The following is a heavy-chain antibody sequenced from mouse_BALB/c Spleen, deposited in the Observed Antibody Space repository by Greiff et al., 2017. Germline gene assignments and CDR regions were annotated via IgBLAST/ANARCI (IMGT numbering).Heavy chain of an antibody. CDR3: TRDRDGNYVWFAY. V-gene: IGHV5-6-4*01. CDR1: GFTFSSYT. CDR2: ISSGGSYT. D-gene: IGHD2-1*01. J-gene: IGHJ3*01. Sequence: EVKVVESGGGLVKPGGSLKLSCAASGFTFSSYTMSWVRQTPEKRLEWVATISSGGSYTYYPDSVKGRFTISRDNAKNTLYLQMSSLKSEDTAMYYCTRDRDGNYVWFAYWGQGTLVTVSA.